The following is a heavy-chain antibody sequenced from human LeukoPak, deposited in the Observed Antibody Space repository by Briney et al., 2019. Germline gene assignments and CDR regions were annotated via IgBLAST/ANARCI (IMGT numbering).Heavy chain of an antibody. Sequence: GGSLRLSCAASGFTFSGSDMVWVRQAPGKGLEWVSAISGSGRSSYYADSVKGRSTFSRDNSKNTLYLQMNSLRAEDTAVYYCAKAQGSLVWNVAFNIWGQGTMVTVSS. V-gene: IGHV3-23*01. CDR2: ISGSGRSS. CDR3: AKAQGSLVWNVAFNI. CDR1: GFTFSGSD. D-gene: IGHD1-1*01. J-gene: IGHJ3*02.